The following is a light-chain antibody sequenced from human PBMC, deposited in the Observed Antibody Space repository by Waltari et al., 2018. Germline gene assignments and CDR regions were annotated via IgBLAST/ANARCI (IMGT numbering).Light chain of an antibody. Sequence: QSALTQPASVSGSPGQSITISCTGTSSDVGNFNLVSWYQQHPGKVPKLVIYEVSKRPSGVSNHFSGSKSGNTASLAISGLQSEDEADYYCEARDDSLDDVVFGGGTKLTVL. CDR2: EVS. J-gene: IGLJ2*01. CDR3: EARDDSLDDVV. CDR1: SSDVGNFNL. V-gene: IGLV2-14*02.